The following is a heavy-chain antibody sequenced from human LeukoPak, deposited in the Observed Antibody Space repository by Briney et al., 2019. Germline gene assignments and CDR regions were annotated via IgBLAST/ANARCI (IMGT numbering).Heavy chain of an antibody. J-gene: IGHJ3*02. Sequence: SETLSLTCTVSGGSISYYYWSWIRQPPGKGLEWIGYIFYSGSTNYNPSLKSRVTISVDTSKNQFSLKLSSVTATDTAVHYCARRAYYYDSSGEKVDAFDIRGQGTMVTVSS. D-gene: IGHD3-22*01. CDR1: GGSISYYY. CDR2: IFYSGST. CDR3: ARRAYYYDSSGEKVDAFDI. V-gene: IGHV4-59*01.